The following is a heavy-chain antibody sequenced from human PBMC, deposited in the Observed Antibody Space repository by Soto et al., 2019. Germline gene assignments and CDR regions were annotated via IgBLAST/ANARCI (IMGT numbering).Heavy chain of an antibody. J-gene: IGHJ4*02. Sequence: SETLSLTCTVSGGSISSSNYYWGWIRQPPGKGLEWIGSVYYSGSTYYNPSLKSRVTISVDTSKNQFSLKLSSVTAADTAVYYCARRVGGYYGSGTLPWYFDYWGQGTLVTVSS. V-gene: IGHV4-39*01. CDR3: ARRVGGYYGSGTLPWYFDY. CDR1: GGSISSSNYY. CDR2: VYYSGST. D-gene: IGHD3-10*01.